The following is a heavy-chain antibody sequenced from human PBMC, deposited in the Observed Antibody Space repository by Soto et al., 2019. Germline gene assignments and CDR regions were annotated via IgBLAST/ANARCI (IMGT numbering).Heavy chain of an antibody. D-gene: IGHD4-4*01. CDR3: ARRDPVTSVDY. J-gene: IGHJ4*02. CDR1: GGSFTSNNW. V-gene: IGHV4-4*02. CDR2: IYRTGST. Sequence: QVQLQESGPGLVKPSGTLSLTCAVSGGSFTSNNWWTWVRQPPGQGLGWIGEIYRTGSTNYNPSVTSRVTIARDTAAIKVSLTVTSLTAADTAVYACARRDPVTSVDYWGQGTLVTVS.